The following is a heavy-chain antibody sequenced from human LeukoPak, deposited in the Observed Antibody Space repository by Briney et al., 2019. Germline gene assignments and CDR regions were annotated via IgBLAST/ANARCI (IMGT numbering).Heavy chain of an antibody. CDR2: INSDGSST. Sequence: PGGSLRLSCAASGFTFSSYWMSWVRQAPGKGLVWVSRINSDGSSTSYADSVKGRFTISRDNAKNSLYLQMNSLRAEDTAVYYCAREVGYDFWSGYYEDPNAFDIWGQGTMVTVSS. V-gene: IGHV3-74*01. CDR3: AREVGYDFWSGYYEDPNAFDI. D-gene: IGHD3-3*01. J-gene: IGHJ3*02. CDR1: GFTFSSYW.